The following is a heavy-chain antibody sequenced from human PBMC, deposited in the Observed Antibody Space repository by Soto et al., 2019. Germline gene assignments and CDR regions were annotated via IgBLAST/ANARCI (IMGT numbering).Heavy chain of an antibody. CDR3: AKDLGYYYDSSGPNWFDP. CDR1: GFTFGDYA. CDR2: ISYDGSNK. V-gene: IGHV3-30*04. J-gene: IGHJ5*02. D-gene: IGHD3-22*01. Sequence: GGSLRLSCTYSGFTFGDYAISWSRQAPGKGLEWVAVISYDGSNKYYADSVKGRFTISRDNSKNTLYLQMNSLRAEDTAVYYCAKDLGYYYDSSGPNWFDPWGQGTLVTVSS.